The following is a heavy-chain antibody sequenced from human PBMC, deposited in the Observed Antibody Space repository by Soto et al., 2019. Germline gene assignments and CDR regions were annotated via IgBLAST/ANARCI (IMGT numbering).Heavy chain of an antibody. CDR2: ISTYNGNT. D-gene: IGHD6-19*01. Sequence: ASAQISCNDSGYTFTSYCISWVRQAPGQGLKWMGWISTYNGNTNYAQKLQGRVTMTTDTSMSTAYMELASITSDDSAVYFCASSGWSDALDYWGQGTLVTVSS. V-gene: IGHV1-18*04. CDR3: ASSGWSDALDY. CDR1: GYTFTSYC. J-gene: IGHJ4*02.